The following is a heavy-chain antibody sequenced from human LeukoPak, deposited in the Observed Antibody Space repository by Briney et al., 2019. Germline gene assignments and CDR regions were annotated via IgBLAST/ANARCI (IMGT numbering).Heavy chain of an antibody. CDR2: INHSGST. V-gene: IGHV4-34*01. CDR1: GGSFSGYY. J-gene: IGHJ5*02. Sequence: PSETLSLTCAVYGGSFSGYYWSWIRQPPGKGLEWIGEINHSGSTNYNPSLKSRVTISVDTSKNQFSLKLSSVTAADTAVYYCARGPGQWLVILKGHWFDPWGQGTLVTVSS. D-gene: IGHD6-19*01. CDR3: ARGPGQWLVILKGHWFDP.